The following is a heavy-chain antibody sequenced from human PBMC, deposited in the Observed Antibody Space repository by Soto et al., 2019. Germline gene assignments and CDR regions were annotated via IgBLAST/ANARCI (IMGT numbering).Heavy chain of an antibody. CDR3: ARATPTYYDFWSGYPSSYGMDV. CDR1: GGSISSYY. Sequence: QVQLQESGPGLVKPSETLSLTCTVSGGSISSYYWSWIRQPPGKGLEWIGYIYYSGSTNYNPSLKSRVTMSVDTSKHQFSLKLSSVTAADTAVYYCARATPTYYDFWSGYPSSYGMDVWGQGTTVTVSS. CDR2: IYYSGST. J-gene: IGHJ6*02. V-gene: IGHV4-59*01. D-gene: IGHD3-3*01.